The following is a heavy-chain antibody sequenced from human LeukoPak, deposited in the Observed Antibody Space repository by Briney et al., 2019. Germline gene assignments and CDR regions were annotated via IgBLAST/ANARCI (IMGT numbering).Heavy chain of an antibody. Sequence: ASVKVSCKASGYTFTGYYMHWVRQVPGQGLEWMGWINPNSGGTNYAQKFQGRVTMTRDTSISTAYMELSRLRSDDTAVYYCARGTYYDSSGYAYRGQGTLVTVSS. CDR3: ARGTYYDSSGYAY. CDR2: INPNSGGT. D-gene: IGHD3-22*01. CDR1: GYTFTGYY. V-gene: IGHV1-2*02. J-gene: IGHJ4*02.